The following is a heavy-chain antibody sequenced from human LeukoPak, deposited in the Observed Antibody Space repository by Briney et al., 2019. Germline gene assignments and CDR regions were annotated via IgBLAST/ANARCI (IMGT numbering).Heavy chain of an antibody. J-gene: IGHJ6*02. CDR2: ISYDGSNK. CDR3: AKRGSYYDFWSGEDYYYGMDV. CDR1: GFTFSSYG. V-gene: IGHV3-30*18. D-gene: IGHD3-3*01. Sequence: PGGSLRLSCAASGFTFSSYGMPWVRQAPGKGLEWVAVISYDGSNKYYADSVKGRFTISRDNSKNTLYLQMNSLRAEDTAVYYCAKRGSYYDFWSGEDYYYGMDVWGQGTTVTVSS.